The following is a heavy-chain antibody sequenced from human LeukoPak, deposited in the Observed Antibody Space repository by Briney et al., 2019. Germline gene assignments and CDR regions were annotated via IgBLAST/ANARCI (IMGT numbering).Heavy chain of an antibody. CDR3: AKQNTVTLIDY. J-gene: IGHJ4*02. V-gene: IGHV3-23*01. Sequence: PGGSLRLSCVASGFILRSYTMSWVRRAPGKGRGGVSAISGRGAGTDYADSVKGRFTISRDNSKSTLYLQMNNLRAEDTAVYYCAKQNTVTLIDYWGQGTLVTVSS. CDR1: GFILRSYT. D-gene: IGHD4-11*01. CDR2: ISGRGAGT.